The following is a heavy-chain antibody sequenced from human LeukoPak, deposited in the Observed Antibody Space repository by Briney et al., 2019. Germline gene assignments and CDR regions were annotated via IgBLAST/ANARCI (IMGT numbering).Heavy chain of an antibody. CDR2: IYYSGST. D-gene: IGHD3-22*01. V-gene: IGHV4-39*01. J-gene: IGHJ1*01. CDR1: GFTFSDYY. Sequence: GSLRLSCAASGFTFSDYYMSWIRQPPGKGLEWIGSIYYSGSTYYNPSLKSRVTISVDTSKNQFSLKLSSVTAADTAVYYCARQGPDYYDSSGYYSEYFQHWGQGTLVTVSS. CDR3: ARQGPDYYDSSGYYSEYFQH.